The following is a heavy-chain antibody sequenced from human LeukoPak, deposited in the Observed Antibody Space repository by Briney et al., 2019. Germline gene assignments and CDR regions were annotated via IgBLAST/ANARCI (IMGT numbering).Heavy chain of an antibody. CDR1: GGTFSSYA. CDR2: IIPIFGTA. V-gene: IGHV1-69*13. D-gene: IGHD2-21*02. CDR3: ARFNCGGDCYTDY. Sequence: SVKVSCKASGGTFSSYAISWVRQAPGQGLEWMGGIIPIFGTANYAQKFQGRVTITADESTSTAYMELSSLRSEDTAVYYCARFNCGGDCYTDYWGQGTLVTVSS. J-gene: IGHJ4*02.